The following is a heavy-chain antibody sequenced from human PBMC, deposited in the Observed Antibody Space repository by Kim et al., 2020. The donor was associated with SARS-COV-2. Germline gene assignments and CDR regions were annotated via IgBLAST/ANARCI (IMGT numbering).Heavy chain of an antibody. D-gene: IGHD1-26*01. Sequence: TPSLNIRVTISGDKSKNKISLKLSSETAADTAVYYCARYPWDEGPYDFDYWGQGTLVTVSS. CDR3: ARYPWDEGPYDFDY. V-gene: IGHV4-4*02. J-gene: IGHJ4*02.